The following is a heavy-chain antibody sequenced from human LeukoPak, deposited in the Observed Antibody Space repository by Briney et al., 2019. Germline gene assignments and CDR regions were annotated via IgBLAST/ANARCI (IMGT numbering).Heavy chain of an antibody. CDR2: ISYDGSNK. V-gene: IGHV3-30*04. CDR3: ARAAHRGFSFDY. Sequence: GGSLRLSCAVSGFTFSTYVMHWVRQAPGKGLEWVAVISYDGSNKYYADSVKGRFTISRDNSKDTLYLQMNSLRAEDTAVYYCARAAHRGFSFDYWGQGALVTVSS. D-gene: IGHD3-10*01. CDR1: GFTFSTYV. J-gene: IGHJ4*02.